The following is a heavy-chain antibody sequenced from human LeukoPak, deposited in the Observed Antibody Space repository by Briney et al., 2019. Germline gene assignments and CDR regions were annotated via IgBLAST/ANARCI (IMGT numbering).Heavy chain of an antibody. J-gene: IGHJ6*03. CDR1: GYSISSGYY. CDR3: ASVVVAATQDYYYYYMDV. Sequence: SETLSLTCAVSGYSISSGYYWSWIRQPAGKGLEWIGRIYTSGSTNYNPSLKSRVTMSVDTSKNQFSLKLSPVTAADTAVYYCASVVVAATQDYYYYYMDVWGKGTTVTVSS. D-gene: IGHD2-15*01. CDR2: IYTSGST. V-gene: IGHV4-4*07.